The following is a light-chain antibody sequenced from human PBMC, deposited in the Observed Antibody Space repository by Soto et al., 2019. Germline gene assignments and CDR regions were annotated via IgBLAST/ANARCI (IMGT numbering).Light chain of an antibody. CDR1: SSDIGNYNY. J-gene: IGLJ1*01. V-gene: IGLV2-14*01. CDR2: DVS. CDR3: SSYTRSVSIV. Sequence: QSVLTQPASVSGSPGQSITISCTGTSSDIGNYNYVSWYQQYPGKAPKLMIYDVSNRPSGVSNRFSGSKSGNTASLTISGLQAEDEAYYYCSSYTRSVSIVFGTGTKVTVL.